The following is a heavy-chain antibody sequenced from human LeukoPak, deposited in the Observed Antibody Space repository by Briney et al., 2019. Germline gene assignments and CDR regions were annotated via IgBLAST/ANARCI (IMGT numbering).Heavy chain of an antibody. D-gene: IGHD1/OR15-1a*01. CDR3: ARQFGTSSLDY. CDR2: IYHSGST. CDR1: GGSISSGGYY. Sequence: SETLSLTYTVSGGSISSGGYYWSWIRQPPGKGLEWIGYIYHSGSTYYNPSLKSRVTISVDRSKNQFSLKLSSVTAADTAVYYCARQFGTSSLDYWGQGTLDTVSS. V-gene: IGHV4-30-2*01. J-gene: IGHJ4*02.